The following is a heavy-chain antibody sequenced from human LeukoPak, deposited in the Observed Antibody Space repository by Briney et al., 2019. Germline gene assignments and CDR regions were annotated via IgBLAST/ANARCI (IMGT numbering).Heavy chain of an antibody. CDR1: GYTFTSYG. J-gene: IGHJ4*02. V-gene: IGHV1-18*01. CDR3: ARVRRRLWLPRELSYFDY. Sequence: ASVKVSCKASGYTFTSYGISWVRQAPGQGLEWMGWISAYNGNTNYAQKLQGRATMTTDTSTSTAYMELRSLRSDDTAVYYCARVRRRLWLPRELSYFDYWGQGTLVTVSS. CDR2: ISAYNGNT. D-gene: IGHD5-18*01.